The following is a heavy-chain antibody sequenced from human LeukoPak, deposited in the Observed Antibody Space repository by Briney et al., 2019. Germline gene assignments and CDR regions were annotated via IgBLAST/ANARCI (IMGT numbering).Heavy chain of an antibody. CDR1: GYTFSSYS. J-gene: IGHJ4*02. CDR2: ISVGSNYI. CDR3: ARLRRNSDRSGYYYYYDY. V-gene: IGHV3-21*04. Sequence: PGGSLRLSCAASGYTFSSYSINWVRQAPGKGLEWVSSISVGSNYIYYADSVRGRFSISRDDARNSLHLQMNSLRGEDTGLYSCARLRRNSDRSGYYYYYDYWGQGTLVTVSS. D-gene: IGHD3-22*01.